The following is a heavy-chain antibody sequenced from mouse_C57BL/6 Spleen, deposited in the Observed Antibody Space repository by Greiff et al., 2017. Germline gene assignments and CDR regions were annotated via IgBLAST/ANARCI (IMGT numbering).Heavy chain of an antibody. CDR1: GFTFSDYG. CDR2: ISSGSSTI. J-gene: IGHJ4*01. Sequence: EVQGVESGGGLVKPGGSLKLSCAASGFTFSDYGMHWVRQAPEKGLGWVAYISSGSSTIYYADTVTGRFTISRDNAKNTLFLQMPSLRSEDTAMYYCAREGFITTVVAPYYYAMDYWGQGTSVTVSS. D-gene: IGHD1-1*01. CDR3: AREGFITTVVAPYYYAMDY. V-gene: IGHV5-17*01.